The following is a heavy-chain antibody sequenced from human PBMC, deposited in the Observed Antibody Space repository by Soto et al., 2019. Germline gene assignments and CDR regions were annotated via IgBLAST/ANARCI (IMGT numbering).Heavy chain of an antibody. V-gene: IGHV3-48*01. CDR3: ARDAAPLFDAFDI. CDR2: ISSSSSTI. Sequence: PGGSLRLSCAASGCTFSSYIMNWVRQAPGKGLEWVSYISSSSSTIYYADSVKGRFTISRDNAKNSLYLQMNSLRAEDTAVYCCARDAAPLFDAFDIWGQGTMVTVSS. J-gene: IGHJ3*02. CDR1: GCTFSSYI. D-gene: IGHD3-10*01.